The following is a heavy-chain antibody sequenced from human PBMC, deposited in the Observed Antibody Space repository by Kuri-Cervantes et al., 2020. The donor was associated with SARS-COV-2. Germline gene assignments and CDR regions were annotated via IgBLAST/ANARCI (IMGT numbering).Heavy chain of an antibody. D-gene: IGHD6-13*01. CDR3: ARSPGGSGGYSSSWYLY. J-gene: IGHJ4*02. CDR2: ISGSGGST. Sequence: GGSLRLSFAASGFTFSSYAMSWVRQAPGKGLEWVSAISGSGGSTYYADSVKGRFTISRDNSKNTLYLQMNSLRAEDTAVYYCARSPGGSGGYSSSWYLYWGQGTLVTVSS. V-gene: IGHV3-23*01. CDR1: GFTFSSYA.